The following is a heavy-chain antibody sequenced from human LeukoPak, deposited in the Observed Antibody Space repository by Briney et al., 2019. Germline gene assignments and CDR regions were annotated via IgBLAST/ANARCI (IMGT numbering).Heavy chain of an antibody. V-gene: IGHV3-48*03. Sequence: PGGSLRLSCAASGFTVSNYEINWVRQAPGKGLEWVSYISTSGRTIYYADSVKGRFIISRDNAKNSLYLQMNSLRAEDTAVYYCARLRIGLGAFDIWGQGTTVTVSS. CDR3: ARLRIGLGAFDI. CDR1: GFTVSNYE. J-gene: IGHJ3*02. CDR2: ISTSGRTI. D-gene: IGHD3/OR15-3a*01.